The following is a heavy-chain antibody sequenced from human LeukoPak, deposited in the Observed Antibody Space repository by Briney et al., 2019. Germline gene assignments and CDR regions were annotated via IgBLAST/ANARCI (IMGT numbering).Heavy chain of an antibody. CDR1: GGSISSYY. J-gene: IGHJ4*02. V-gene: IGHV4-59*12. D-gene: IGHD3-22*01. CDR2: IYYSGST. Sequence: PSETLSLTCTVSGGSISSYYWSWIRQPPGKGLEWIGYIYYSGSTNYNPSLKSRVTISVDTSKNQFSLKLSSVTAADTAVYYCARDHYYYDSSGYYHKEYYFDYWGQGTLVTISS. CDR3: ARDHYYYDSSGYYHKEYYFDY.